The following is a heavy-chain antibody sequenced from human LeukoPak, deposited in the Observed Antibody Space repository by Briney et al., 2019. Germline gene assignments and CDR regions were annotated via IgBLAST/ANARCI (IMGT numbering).Heavy chain of an antibody. CDR1: GFAFNTYS. V-gene: IGHV3-48*04. D-gene: IGHD3-3*01. CDR2: ISSSSSNI. J-gene: IGHJ4*02. Sequence: GGSLRLTCAASGFAFNTYSIDWVRQAPGKGLEWFSYISSSSSNIYYADSVMGRFTISRDNANYLVFLQMNSLRAEDTAVYYCARVGRSGYSLDYWGQGTLVTVSS. CDR3: ARVGRSGYSLDY.